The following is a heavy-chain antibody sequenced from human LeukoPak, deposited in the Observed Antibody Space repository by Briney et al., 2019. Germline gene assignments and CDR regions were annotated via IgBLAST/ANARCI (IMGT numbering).Heavy chain of an antibody. Sequence: ASVKVSCKASGYTFTDYYMHWVRQAPGQGLEWMGWINLNSGGTNYAQKFQGRVTMTRDTSISTAYMELSRLRSDDTAVYYCARDRVTTNTPYFDYWGQGTLVTVSS. V-gene: IGHV1-2*02. CDR2: INLNSGGT. CDR3: ARDRVTTNTPYFDY. CDR1: GYTFTDYY. J-gene: IGHJ4*02. D-gene: IGHD1-1*01.